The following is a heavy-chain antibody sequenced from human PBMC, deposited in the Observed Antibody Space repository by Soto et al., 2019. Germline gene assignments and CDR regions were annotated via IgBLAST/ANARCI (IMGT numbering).Heavy chain of an antibody. Sequence: GASVKVSCKVSGYTLTELSMHWVRQDHGKGLEWMGGFDPEDGETIYAQKFQGRVTMTEDTSTDTAYMELSSLRSEDTAVYYCATAPVTAMADDAFDIWGQGTMVTVSS. CDR3: ATAPVTAMADDAFDI. D-gene: IGHD5-18*01. J-gene: IGHJ3*02. CDR1: GYTLTELS. V-gene: IGHV1-24*01. CDR2: FDPEDGET.